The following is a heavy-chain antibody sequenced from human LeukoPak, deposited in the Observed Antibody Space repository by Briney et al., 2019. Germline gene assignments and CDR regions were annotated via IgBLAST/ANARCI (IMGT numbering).Heavy chain of an antibody. CDR1: GFTFSNYA. V-gene: IGHV3-48*01. J-gene: IGHJ3*02. CDR2: ISSSGSTI. D-gene: IGHD2-15*01. Sequence: GGSLRLSCAAPGFTFSNYAMNWVRQAPGKGLEWVSYISSSGSTIYYADSVKGRFTISRDNSKNTLFLQMNSLTAEDTAIYSCARPRLEYCSGGSCFDAFDIWGQGTMVTVSS. CDR3: ARPRLEYCSGGSCFDAFDI.